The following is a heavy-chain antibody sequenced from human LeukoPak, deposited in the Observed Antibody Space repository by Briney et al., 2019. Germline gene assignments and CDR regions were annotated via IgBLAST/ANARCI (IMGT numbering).Heavy chain of an antibody. V-gene: IGHV3-23*01. Sequence: GGSLRLSCAASGLTFSIYAMNWVRQAPGKGLEWGSGISDSGRATYYSDSVKGRFTISRDNSKNTMYLQMSSLGADDTAVYYCATGCVGSPSCYTTGYDYWGQGTLVTVSS. CDR2: ISDSGRAT. CDR1: GLTFSIYA. D-gene: IGHD2-2*02. J-gene: IGHJ4*02. CDR3: ATGCVGSPSCYTTGYDY.